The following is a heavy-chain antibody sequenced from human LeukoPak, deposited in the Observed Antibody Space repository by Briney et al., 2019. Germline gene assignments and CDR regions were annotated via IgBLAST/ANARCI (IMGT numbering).Heavy chain of an antibody. CDR2: ISYDGSNK. Sequence: GGSLRLSCAASGFTFSSYGMHWVRQAPGKGLEWVAVISYDGSNKYYADSVKGRFTISRDNSKNTLYLQMNSLRAEDTAVYYCARGGGSYPLATFDYWGQGTLVTVSS. CDR1: GFTFSSYG. J-gene: IGHJ4*02. V-gene: IGHV3-30*03. CDR3: ARGGGSYPLATFDY. D-gene: IGHD1-26*01.